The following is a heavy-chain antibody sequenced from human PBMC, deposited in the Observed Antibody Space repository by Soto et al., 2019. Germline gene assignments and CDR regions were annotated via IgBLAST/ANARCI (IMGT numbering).Heavy chain of an antibody. Sequence: GASVKVSCKASGYSFTSYSIAWVRQAPGQGLEWMGWMNPHSGNTNYPQKFQGRVTMTRNTSLSTAYMELSSLRSEDTAVYYCARGGPLLRFLEWLSYWGQGTLVTVSS. CDR3: ARGGPLLRFLEWLSY. V-gene: IGHV1-8*01. CDR2: MNPHSGNT. D-gene: IGHD3-3*01. CDR1: GYSFTSYS. J-gene: IGHJ4*02.